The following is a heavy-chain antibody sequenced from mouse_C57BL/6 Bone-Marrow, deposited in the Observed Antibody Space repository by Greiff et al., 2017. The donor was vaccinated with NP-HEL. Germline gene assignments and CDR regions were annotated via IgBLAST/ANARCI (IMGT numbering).Heavy chain of an antibody. CDR1: GYTFTSYG. CDR2: IYPRSGNT. Sequence: VQLQQSGAELARPGASVKLSCKASGYTFTSYGISWVKQRTGQGLEWIGEIYPRSGNTYYNEKFKGKATLTADKSSSTAYMELSSLTSEDSAVYFCARAYGSGPFAYWGKGTLVTVSA. J-gene: IGHJ3*01. V-gene: IGHV1-81*01. D-gene: IGHD1-1*01. CDR3: ARAYGSGPFAY.